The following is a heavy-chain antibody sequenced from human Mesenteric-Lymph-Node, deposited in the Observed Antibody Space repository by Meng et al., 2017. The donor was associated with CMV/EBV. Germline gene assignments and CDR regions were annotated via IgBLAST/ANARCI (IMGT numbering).Heavy chain of an antibody. J-gene: IGHJ4*02. CDR1: GFTFSNHA. CDR2: ISGSGDVT. V-gene: IGHV3-23*01. Sequence: GESLKISCTASGFTFSNHAINWVRQAPGKGLEWVSSISGSGDVTYYADSVKGRFTISRDNSNNTVYLRMNSLRAEDTAAYYCARQGGPLSGSSAHWGQGMSVTVSS. CDR3: ARQGGPLSGSSAH. D-gene: IGHD1-26*01.